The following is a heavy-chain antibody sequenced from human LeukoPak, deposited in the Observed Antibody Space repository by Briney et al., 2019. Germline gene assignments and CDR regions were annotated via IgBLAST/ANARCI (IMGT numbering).Heavy chain of an antibody. J-gene: IGHJ5*02. CDR3: ARARLIYNWFDP. CDR1: GYTFTSYY. Sequence: ASVKVSCKASGYTFTSYYMHWVRQATGQGLEWMGWMNPNSGNTGYAQKFQGRVTITRSTSISTAYMELSSLRSEDTAVYYCARARLIYNWFDPWGQGTLVTVSS. CDR2: MNPNSGNT. V-gene: IGHV1-8*03. D-gene: IGHD2-21*02.